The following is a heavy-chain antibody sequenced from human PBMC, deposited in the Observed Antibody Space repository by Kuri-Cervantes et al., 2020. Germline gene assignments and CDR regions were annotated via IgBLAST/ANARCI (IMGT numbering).Heavy chain of an antibody. J-gene: IGHJ6*03. CDR1: GGTFSSYA. D-gene: IGHD5-12*01. Sequence: SVKVSCKASGGTFSSYAISWVRQAPGQGLEWMGGIIPIFGTANYAQKFQGRVTITTDESTSTAYMELSSLRSEDTAVYYCARSHSGYGSPPYYYYYDMDVWGKGTTVTVSS. CDR2: IIPIFGTA. V-gene: IGHV1-69*05. CDR3: ARSHSGYGSPPYYYYYDMDV.